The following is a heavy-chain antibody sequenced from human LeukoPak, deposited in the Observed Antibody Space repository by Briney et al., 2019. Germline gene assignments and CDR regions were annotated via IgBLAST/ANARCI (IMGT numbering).Heavy chain of an antibody. Sequence: GGSLRLSCAASGFTFSSYAMSWVRQASGKGLEWVSAIGGSGCTTYYADSVKGRFTISRDNSKSTLYLQMNSLRVEDTAVYYCATWDYWGQGTLVTVSS. CDR1: GFTFSSYA. CDR2: IGGSGCTT. CDR3: ATWDY. J-gene: IGHJ4*02. V-gene: IGHV3-23*01.